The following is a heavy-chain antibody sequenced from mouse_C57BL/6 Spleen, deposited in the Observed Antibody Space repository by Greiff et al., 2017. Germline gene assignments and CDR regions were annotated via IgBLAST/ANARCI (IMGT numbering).Heavy chain of an antibody. CDR1: GYSITSGYY. J-gene: IGHJ2*01. Sequence: EVKLQESRPGLVKPSQSLSLTCSVTGYSITSGYYWNWIRQFPGNNLAWMGYISYDGSNNYNPSLQNRISITRDTSKNQFFLKLNSGTTEDTATYYCARERDSFDYWGQGTTLTVSS. CDR3: ARERDSFDY. V-gene: IGHV3-6*01. CDR2: ISYDGSN.